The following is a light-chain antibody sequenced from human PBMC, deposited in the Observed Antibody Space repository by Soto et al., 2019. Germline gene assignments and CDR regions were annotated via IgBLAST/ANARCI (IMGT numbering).Light chain of an antibody. J-gene: IGKJ1*01. CDR2: AAS. CDR3: QQYGSSPWT. V-gene: IGKV1-5*01. Sequence: DIQMTQAASTLSASVVDRFTITCLASHSISSWLSWYQQKPGKAPKLLIYAASSLQSGVPSRFSGSGSGTDFTLPISRLEPEDFAVYYCQQYGSSPWTFGQVTKVDI. CDR1: HSISSW.